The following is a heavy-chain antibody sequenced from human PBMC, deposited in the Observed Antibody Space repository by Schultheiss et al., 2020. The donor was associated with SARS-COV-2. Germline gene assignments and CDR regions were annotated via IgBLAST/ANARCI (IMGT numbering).Heavy chain of an antibody. CDR2: INHSGST. CDR3: ALGGIFGVVTPDY. J-gene: IGHJ4*02. Sequence: SQTLSLTCAVYGGSFSGYYWSWIRQPPGKGLEWIGEINHSGSTNYNPSLKSRVTISVDTSKNQFSLKLSSVTAADTAVYYCALGGIFGVVTPDYWGQGTLSPSPQ. V-gene: IGHV4-34*01. D-gene: IGHD3-3*01. CDR1: GGSFSGYY.